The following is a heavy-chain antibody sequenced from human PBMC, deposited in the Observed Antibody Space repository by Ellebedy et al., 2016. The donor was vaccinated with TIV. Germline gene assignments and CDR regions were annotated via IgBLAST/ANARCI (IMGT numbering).Heavy chain of an antibody. CDR3: ASHGVGFGDDGDY. J-gene: IGHJ4*02. CDR1: GYNFTSYW. V-gene: IGHV5-10-1*01. CDR2: IDPSDSYT. Sequence: GESLKISCKASGYNFTSYWITWVRQMPAKRLEWMGRIDPSDSYTNYSPSFQGHVTISADKSISTAFLQWSSLKASDTAMYYCASHGVGFGDDGDYWGQGTLVTVSS. D-gene: IGHD2-21*02.